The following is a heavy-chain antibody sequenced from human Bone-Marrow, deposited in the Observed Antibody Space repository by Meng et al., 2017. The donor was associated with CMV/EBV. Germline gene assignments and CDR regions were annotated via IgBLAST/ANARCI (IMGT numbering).Heavy chain of an antibody. D-gene: IGHD3-22*01. J-gene: IGHJ4*01. CDR2: IRYDGSNK. CDR3: AKDLGGYNDY. Sequence: GESLKISCAASGFTVSSNYMSWVRQAPGKGLEWVAFIRYDGSNKYYADSVKGRFTISRDNSKNTLYLQMNSLRAEDTAVYYCAKDLGGYNDYWGQGTRVTVSS. V-gene: IGHV3-30*02. CDR1: GFTVSSNY.